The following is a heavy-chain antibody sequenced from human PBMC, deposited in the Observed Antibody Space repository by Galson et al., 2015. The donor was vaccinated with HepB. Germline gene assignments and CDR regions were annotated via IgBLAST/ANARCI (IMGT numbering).Heavy chain of an antibody. Sequence: SLRLSCAASTFIFSTFSMNWVRQAPGKGLEWVSYISSSGSTIYYADSVKGRFTISRDDAKNSLYLQMSSLRADDTAVYYCVFLRGNDLKPLDYWGQGTLVTVSS. D-gene: IGHD4-23*01. J-gene: IGHJ4*02. CDR1: TFIFSTFS. CDR2: ISSSGSTI. CDR3: VFLRGNDLKPLDY. V-gene: IGHV3-48*04.